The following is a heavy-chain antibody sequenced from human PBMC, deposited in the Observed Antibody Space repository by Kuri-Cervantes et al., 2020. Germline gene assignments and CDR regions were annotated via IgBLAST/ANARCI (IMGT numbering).Heavy chain of an antibody. CDR2: ISHSGNT. CDR3: ARTHYYGSGSYTQRDY. V-gene: IGHV4-59*12. CDR1: GGPISSYY. Sequence: SETLSLTCTVSGGPISSYYWSWIRQPPGKGLEWIGEISHSGNTNHNPSLRSRITISIDKSKNQFSLKLTSVTAADTAVYYCARTHYYGSGSYTQRDYWGQGTLVTVSS. D-gene: IGHD3-10*01. J-gene: IGHJ4*02.